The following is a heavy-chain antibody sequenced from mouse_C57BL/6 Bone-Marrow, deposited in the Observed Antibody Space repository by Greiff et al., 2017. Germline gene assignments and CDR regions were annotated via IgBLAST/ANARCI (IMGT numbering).Heavy chain of an antibody. CDR1: GFTFSDYG. J-gene: IGHJ3*01. CDR3: ARKADYSNYAWFAY. Sequence: EVQGVESGGGLVKPGGSLKLSCAASGFTFSDYGMHWVRQAPETGLEWVAYISSGSSTIYYADTVKGRFTISRDNAKDTLFLQMTSLRTEDTAMDYCARKADYSNYAWFAYWGQGTLVTVSA. CDR2: ISSGSSTI. D-gene: IGHD2-5*01. V-gene: IGHV5-17*01.